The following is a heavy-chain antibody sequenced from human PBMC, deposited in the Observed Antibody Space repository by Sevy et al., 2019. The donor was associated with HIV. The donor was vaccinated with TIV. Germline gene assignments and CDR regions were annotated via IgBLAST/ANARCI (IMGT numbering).Heavy chain of an antibody. CDR2: INPGGTEE. V-gene: IGHV3-7*01. D-gene: IGHD1-1*01. J-gene: IGHJ5*01. CDR1: GFTFSNSW. Sequence: GGSLRLSCVASGFTFSNSWMNWVRQAPGKGLEWVANINPGGTEEFYVDSVKGRFIISRDNAKNSLFLQMNSLRDEDTAIYYCARDAARVIVPTAGFDSWGQGTLVTVSS. CDR3: ARDAARVIVPTAGFDS.